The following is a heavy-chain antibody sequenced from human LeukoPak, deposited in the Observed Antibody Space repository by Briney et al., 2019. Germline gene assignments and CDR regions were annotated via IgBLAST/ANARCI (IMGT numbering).Heavy chain of an antibody. D-gene: IGHD2-2*01. Sequence: GGSLRLSCAASGFTFSSYSMNWVRQAPGKGLEWVSSISSSSSYIYYADSVKGRFTISRDNAKNSLYLQMNSLRAEDTAVYYCARGYCSSTSCSELGYYWGQGTLVTVSS. V-gene: IGHV3-21*01. CDR3: ARGYCSSTSCSELGYY. J-gene: IGHJ4*02. CDR2: ISSSSSYI. CDR1: GFTFSSYS.